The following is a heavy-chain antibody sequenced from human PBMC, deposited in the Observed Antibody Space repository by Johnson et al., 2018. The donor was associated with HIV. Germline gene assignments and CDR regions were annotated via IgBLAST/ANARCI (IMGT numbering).Heavy chain of an antibody. Sequence: QVQLVESGGGVVQPGRSLRLSCAASGFTFSSYGMHWVRQAPGKGLEWVAVISYDGSNKYYADSVKGRFTISRDNSKNTLYLQMNSLRAEDTAVYYCARDKYPPTSAAGTDAFDSWGQGTMVTVSS. CDR1: GFTFSSYG. V-gene: IGHV3-30*03. CDR3: ARDKYPPTSAAGTDAFDS. J-gene: IGHJ3*02. D-gene: IGHD6-13*01. CDR2: ISYDGSNK.